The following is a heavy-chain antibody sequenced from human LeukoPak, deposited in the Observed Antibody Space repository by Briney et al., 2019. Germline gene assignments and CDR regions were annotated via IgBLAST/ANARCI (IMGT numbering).Heavy chain of an antibody. D-gene: IGHD3-3*01. J-gene: IGHJ4*02. V-gene: IGHV1-18*01. Sequence: GASVKVSCKASGYTFTSYGISWVRQAPGQGLEWMGWISACNGNTNYAQKLQGRVTMTTDTSTSTAYMELRSLRSDDTAVYYCARNVLRFLEWSYYFDYWGQGTLVTVSS. CDR1: GYTFTSYG. CDR2: ISACNGNT. CDR3: ARNVLRFLEWSYYFDY.